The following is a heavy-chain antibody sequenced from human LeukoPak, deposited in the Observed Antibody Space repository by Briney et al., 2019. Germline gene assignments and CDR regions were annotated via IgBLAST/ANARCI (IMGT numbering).Heavy chain of an antibody. J-gene: IGHJ4*02. CDR3: ARWVSQYYFDY. D-gene: IGHD2-21*01. CDR1: GFTLNYYW. V-gene: IGHV3-7*01. Sequence: GGSLRLSCEASGFTLNYYWMSWVRQAPGKGLEWVANINQDGSEKYFVDSVKGRFTISRDNAQNSVFLQMDSLRVDDTAVYYCARWVSQYYFDYCGQGTHVTVSS. CDR2: INQDGSEK.